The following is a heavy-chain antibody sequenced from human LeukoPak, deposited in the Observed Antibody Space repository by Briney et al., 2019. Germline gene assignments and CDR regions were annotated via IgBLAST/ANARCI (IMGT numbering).Heavy chain of an antibody. V-gene: IGHV4-4*07. CDR1: GGSISTYY. CDR3: ATGLRHSDRLGGASDI. J-gene: IGHJ3*02. Sequence: SETLSLTCTVSGGSISTYYWAWIRQPAGKGLEWIGRIHTSGGTNYNPSLKSRFTMSVDTSKNQFSLKLSSVTAADTAVYYCATGLRHSDRLGGASDIWGQGTTVTVSS. CDR2: IHTSGGT. D-gene: IGHD3-9*01.